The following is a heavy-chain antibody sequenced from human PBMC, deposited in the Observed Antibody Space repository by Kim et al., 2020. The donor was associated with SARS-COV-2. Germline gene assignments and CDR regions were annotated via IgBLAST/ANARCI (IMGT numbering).Heavy chain of an antibody. CDR1: GGSISSYY. CDR3: ARSFFEDAFDI. Sequence: SETLSLTCTVSGGSISSYYWSWIRQPPGKGLEWIGYIYYSGSTNYNPSLKSRVTISVDTSKNQFSLKLSSVTAADTAVYYCARSFFEDAFDIWGQGTMVTVSS. V-gene: IGHV4-59*13. CDR2: IYYSGST. J-gene: IGHJ3*02. D-gene: IGHD3-3*02.